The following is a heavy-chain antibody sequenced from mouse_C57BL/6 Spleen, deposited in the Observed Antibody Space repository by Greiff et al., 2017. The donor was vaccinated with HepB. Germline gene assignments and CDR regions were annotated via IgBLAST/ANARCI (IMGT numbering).Heavy chain of an antibody. D-gene: IGHD2-4*01. V-gene: IGHV5-17*01. CDR1: GFTFSDYG. CDR2: ISSGSCTI. Sequence: EVKLVESGGGLVKPGGSLKLSCAASGFTFSDYGMHWVRQAPEKGLEWVAYISSGSCTIYYADTVKGRFTISRDNAKNTLFLQMTSLRSEDTAMYYCARHYDYLYYFDYWGQGTTLTVSS. CDR3: ARHYDYLYYFDY. J-gene: IGHJ2*01.